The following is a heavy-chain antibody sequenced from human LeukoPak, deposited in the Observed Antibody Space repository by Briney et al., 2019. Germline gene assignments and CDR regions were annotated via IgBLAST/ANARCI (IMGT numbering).Heavy chain of an antibody. J-gene: IGHJ6*02. Sequence: LSLTCTGSGGSISSGGYYWSWVRQAPGKRLEWVSSISSSSSYIYYADSVKGRFTISRDNAKNSLYLQMNSLRAEDTAVYYCARGQQLVYSGMDVWGQGTTVTVSS. CDR3: ARGQQLVYSGMDV. CDR1: GGSISSGGYY. D-gene: IGHD6-13*01. CDR2: ISSSSSYI. V-gene: IGHV3-21*01.